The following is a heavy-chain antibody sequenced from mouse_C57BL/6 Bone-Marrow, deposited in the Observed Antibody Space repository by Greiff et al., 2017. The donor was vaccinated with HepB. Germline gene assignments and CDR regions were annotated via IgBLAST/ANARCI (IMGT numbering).Heavy chain of an antibody. Sequence: QVQLQQSGAELVRPGTSVKVSCKASGYAFTNYLIEWVKQRPGQGLEWIGVINPGSGGTNYNEKFKGKATLTADKSSSTAYMQLSSLTSEDSAVYFCARRHYSNLDYWGQGTTLTVSS. D-gene: IGHD2-5*01. J-gene: IGHJ2*01. CDR2: INPGSGGT. CDR1: GYAFTNYL. CDR3: ARRHYSNLDY. V-gene: IGHV1-54*01.